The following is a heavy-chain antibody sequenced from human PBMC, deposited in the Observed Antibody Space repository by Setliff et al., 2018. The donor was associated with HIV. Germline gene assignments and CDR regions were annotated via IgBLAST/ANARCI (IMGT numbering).Heavy chain of an antibody. D-gene: IGHD1-1*01. CDR3: AGSRGYFVQAD. J-gene: IGHJ4*02. V-gene: IGHV3-7*02. CDR2: IRSKDNN. Sequence: GGSLRLSCAASGFIFSGSAMHWVRQASGKGLEWVGRIRSKDNNYVDSVKGRFTISRDNTKNFLYLEMNSLRAEDTAVYYCAGSRGYFVQADWGQGTLVTVSS. CDR1: GFIFSGSA.